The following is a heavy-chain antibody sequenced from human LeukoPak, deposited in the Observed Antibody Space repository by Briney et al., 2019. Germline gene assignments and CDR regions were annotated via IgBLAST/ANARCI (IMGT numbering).Heavy chain of an antibody. Sequence: PGRSLRLSCAASGFTFSSYAMHWVRQAPGKGLEWVAVISYDGSNKYYADSVKGRFTISRDNSKNTLYLQMNSLRAEDTAVYYCARGDSYRHFDYWGQGTLVTVSS. CDR2: ISYDGSNK. D-gene: IGHD5-18*01. CDR3: ARGDSYRHFDY. CDR1: GFTFSSYA. V-gene: IGHV3-30*04. J-gene: IGHJ4*02.